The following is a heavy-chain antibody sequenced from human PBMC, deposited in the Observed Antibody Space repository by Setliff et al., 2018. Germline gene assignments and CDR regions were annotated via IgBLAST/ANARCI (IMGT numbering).Heavy chain of an antibody. CDR1: GYTFTNYD. V-gene: IGHV1-2*02. D-gene: IGHD3-16*01. Sequence: GASVKVSCKTSGYTFTNYDINWMRQAPGQGLEWVGWIDPKSGRTKYAVKFQGRVTMTRDTSSSTIYMEVNSLTSDDTAVYFCAKQGDLAFDYWGQGTQVTVSS. CDR2: IDPKSGRT. J-gene: IGHJ4*02. CDR3: AKQGDLAFDY.